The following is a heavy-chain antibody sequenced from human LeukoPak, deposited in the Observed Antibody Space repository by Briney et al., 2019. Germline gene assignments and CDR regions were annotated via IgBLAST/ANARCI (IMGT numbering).Heavy chain of an antibody. CDR1: GYTFTGYY. CDR3: ARVVVELWFGYDY. V-gene: IGHV1-2*02. CDR2: INPNSGGT. Sequence: GASVKVSCKASGYTFTGYYMHWVRQAPGQGLEWMGWINPNSGGTNYAQKFQGRVTMTRDTSISTAYMELSRLGSDDTAVYYCARVVVELWFGYDYWGQGTLVTVSS. J-gene: IGHJ4*02. D-gene: IGHD3-10*01.